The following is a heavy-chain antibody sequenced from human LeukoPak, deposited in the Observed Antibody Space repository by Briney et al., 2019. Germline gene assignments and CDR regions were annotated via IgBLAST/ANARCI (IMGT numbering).Heavy chain of an antibody. D-gene: IGHD3-16*01. CDR2: IYYSGST. V-gene: IGHV4-39*01. J-gene: IGHJ3*02. CDR3: ARPRPLRDDAFDI. Sequence: SETLSLTCTVSGGSISSSSYYWGWIRQPPGKGLEWIGSIYYSGSTYYNPPLKSRVTISVDTSKNQFSLKLSSVTAADTAVYYCARPRPLRDDAFDIWGQGTMVTVSS. CDR1: GGSISSSSYY.